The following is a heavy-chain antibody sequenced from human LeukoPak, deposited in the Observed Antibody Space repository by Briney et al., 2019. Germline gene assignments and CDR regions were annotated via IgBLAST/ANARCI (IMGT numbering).Heavy chain of an antibody. D-gene: IGHD2/OR15-2a*01. CDR1: GYPFTSYG. Sequence: ASVKISCKASGYPFTSYGLTWVRQTPGQGLQWMGWIAAYNGATNYAQIFQGRISMTTDTSTNTGYMELRSLTSDDTAVYYCAREDSNSENFWGQGTLVTVSS. CDR3: AREDSNSENF. J-gene: IGHJ4*02. V-gene: IGHV1-18*01. CDR2: IAAYNGAT.